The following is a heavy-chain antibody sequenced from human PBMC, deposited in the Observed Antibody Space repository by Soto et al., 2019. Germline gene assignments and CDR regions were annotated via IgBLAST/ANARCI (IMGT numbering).Heavy chain of an antibody. Sequence: QVQLQQWGAGLLKPSETLSLTCAVYGGSFSGYYWSWIRQPPGKGLEWIGEINHSGSTNYNPSLKSRVTISVDTSKNQFSLKLSSVTAADTAVYYCARDADIEGPYFDYWGQGTLVTVSS. D-gene: IGHD1-26*01. CDR3: ARDADIEGPYFDY. V-gene: IGHV4-34*01. CDR1: GGSFSGYY. CDR2: INHSGST. J-gene: IGHJ4*02.